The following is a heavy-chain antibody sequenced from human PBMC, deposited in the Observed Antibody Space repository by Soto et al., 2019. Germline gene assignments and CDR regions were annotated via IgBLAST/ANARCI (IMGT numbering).Heavy chain of an antibody. CDR3: ASAVRGVMDYYYYMDV. J-gene: IGHJ6*03. Sequence: PSEPLSLTCTVAGVSISSYCWIWIRQPPGKGLEWIGYIYYSGSTNYNPSLKSRVTISVDTSKNQFSLKLSSVTAADTAVYYCASAVRGVMDYYYYMDVWGKGTTVTV. V-gene: IGHV4-59*01. CDR1: GVSISSYC. CDR2: IYYSGST. D-gene: IGHD3-10*01.